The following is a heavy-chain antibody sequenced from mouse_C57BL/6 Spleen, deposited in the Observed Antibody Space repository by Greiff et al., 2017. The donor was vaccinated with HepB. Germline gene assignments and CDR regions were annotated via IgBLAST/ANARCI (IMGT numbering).Heavy chain of an antibody. CDR2: ISSGSSTI. D-gene: IGHD3-3*01. J-gene: IGHJ3*01. Sequence: VQLKESGGGLVKPGGSLKLSCAASGFTFSDYGMHWVRQAPEKGLEWVAYISSGSSTIYYADTVKGRFTISRDNAKNTLFLQMTSLRSEDTAMYYCARRDLGPFAYWGQGTLVTVSA. CDR1: GFTFSDYG. V-gene: IGHV5-17*01. CDR3: ARRDLGPFAY.